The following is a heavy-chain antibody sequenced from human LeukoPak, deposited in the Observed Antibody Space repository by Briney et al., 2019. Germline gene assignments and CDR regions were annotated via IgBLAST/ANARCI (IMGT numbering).Heavy chain of an antibody. J-gene: IGHJ5*02. D-gene: IGHD3-10*01. CDR1: GYTFTSYG. Sequence: ASVKVSCKASGYTFTSYGISWVRQAPGQGLEWMGWISAYNGNTNYAQKLQGRVTMTTDTSTSTAYMELRSLRSDDTAVYYCARVHLLSYYGSGSSWFDPWGQGTLVTVSS. V-gene: IGHV1-18*01. CDR2: ISAYNGNT. CDR3: ARVHLLSYYGSGSSWFDP.